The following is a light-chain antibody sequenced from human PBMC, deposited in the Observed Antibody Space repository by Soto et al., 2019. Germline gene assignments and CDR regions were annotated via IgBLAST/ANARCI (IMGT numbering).Light chain of an antibody. Sequence: IHMTQSPSSLSASVGDRITITCQASQDITNYLNWYQQKPGKAPKLLIYDASNLETGVRSRFSGSGSGTDFTFTISSLQPEDIATYYCQQYDNIRLTFGQGTRLEIK. CDR2: DAS. CDR1: QDITNY. J-gene: IGKJ5*01. V-gene: IGKV1-33*01. CDR3: QQYDNIRLT.